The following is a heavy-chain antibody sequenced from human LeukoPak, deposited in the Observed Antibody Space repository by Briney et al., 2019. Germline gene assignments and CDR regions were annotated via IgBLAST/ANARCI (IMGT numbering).Heavy chain of an antibody. D-gene: IGHD2-2*01. V-gene: IGHV3-48*03. J-gene: IGHJ4*02. CDR3: ARDWGYCDSTSCHVFDY. Sequence: GGSLRLSCAASGFTFSSHEMNWVRQPPGKGLEWVSYISSGGSTIYYADSVKGRFTVSRDNAKNSLYLQMNSLRPEDTAVYYCARDWGYCDSTSCHVFDYWGQGTLVTVSS. CDR1: GFTFSSHE. CDR2: ISSGGSTI.